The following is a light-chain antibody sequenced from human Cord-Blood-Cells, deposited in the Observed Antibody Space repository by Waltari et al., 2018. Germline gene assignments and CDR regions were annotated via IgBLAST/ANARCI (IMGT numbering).Light chain of an antibody. CDR3: QQYDNLPR. CDR1: QDISNY. J-gene: IGKJ3*01. Sequence: DIQLTPSPSSLSASVGDRVTITCQASQDISNYLNWYQQKPGKAPKHLIYDSSNLETGVPTRSSGRGAETDFTFTIRSLQPEDIATYYCQQYDNLPRFGPGTKVDIK. CDR2: DSS. V-gene: IGKV1-33*01.